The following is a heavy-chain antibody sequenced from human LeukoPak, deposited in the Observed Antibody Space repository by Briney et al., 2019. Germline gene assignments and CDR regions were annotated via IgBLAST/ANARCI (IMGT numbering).Heavy chain of an antibody. CDR2: IIPIFGTA. J-gene: IGHJ4*02. Sequence: SVKVSCKASGGTFSSYAISWVRQAPGQGLEWMGGIIPIFGTANYAQKFQGRVTITADKSTSTAYMELSSLRSEGTDVYYCAREGIHCGGDCYSDYWGQGTLVTVSS. CDR3: AREGIHCGGDCYSDY. D-gene: IGHD2-21*02. V-gene: IGHV1-69*06. CDR1: GGTFSSYA.